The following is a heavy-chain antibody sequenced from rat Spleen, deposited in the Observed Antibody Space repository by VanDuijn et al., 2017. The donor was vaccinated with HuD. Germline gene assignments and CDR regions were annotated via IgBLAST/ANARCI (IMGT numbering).Heavy chain of an antibody. J-gene: IGHJ2*01. CDR2: MSYSGST. D-gene: IGHD1-6*01. V-gene: IGHV3-1*01. CDR3: VRAKYTTDDYYGYFDN. Sequence: EVQLQESGPGLVKPSQSLPLTCSVTGYSITSNYWAWIRKFPGNKMEWMGYMSYSGSTGYNPSLKIRISIIRDTSKNQFFLQLNSVITEDTATYYCVRAKYTTDDYYGYFDNWGQGVMVTVSS. CDR1: GYSITSNY.